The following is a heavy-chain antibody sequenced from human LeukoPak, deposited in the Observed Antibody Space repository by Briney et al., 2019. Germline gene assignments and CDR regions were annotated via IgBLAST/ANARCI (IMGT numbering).Heavy chain of an antibody. D-gene: IGHD2-2*01. J-gene: IGHJ5*02. V-gene: IGHV3-23*01. CDR2: ISASGGST. CDR1: GFTFSSYA. CDR3: AKRAYCSSTSCFFDP. Sequence: GGSLRLSCAASGFTFSSYAMSWVRQAPGKGLEWVSGISASGGSTYYAASVKGRFTISRDNSKNTLYLQMNSLRAEDTAVYYCAKRAYCSSTSCFFDPWGQGTLVTVSS.